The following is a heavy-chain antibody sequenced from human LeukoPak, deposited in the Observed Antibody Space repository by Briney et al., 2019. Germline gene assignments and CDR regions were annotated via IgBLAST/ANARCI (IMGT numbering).Heavy chain of an antibody. J-gene: IGHJ5*02. D-gene: IGHD4-23*01. V-gene: IGHV4-34*01. CDR1: GGSFSGYY. CDR2: INHSGST. CDR3: ARRGGGKRGAPPTNWFDP. Sequence: SETLSLTCAVYGGSFSGYYWSWIRQPPGKGLEWIGEINHSGSTNYNPSLKSRVTISVDTSKSQFSLKLSSVTAADTAVYYCARRGGGKRGAPPTNWFDPWGQGTLVTVSS.